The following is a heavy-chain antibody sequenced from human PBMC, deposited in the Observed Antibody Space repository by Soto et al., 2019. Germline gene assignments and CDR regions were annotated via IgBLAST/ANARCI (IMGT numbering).Heavy chain of an antibody. Sequence: ASVKVSCKASGYTFTGYYMHWVRQAPGQGLEWMGRINPNSGGTNYAQKFQGWVTMTRDTSMSTVYMELSSLRSEDTAVYYCARGLYNWNDEDALDYWGQGTLVTVSS. J-gene: IGHJ4*02. D-gene: IGHD1-20*01. CDR3: ARGLYNWNDEDALDY. CDR1: GYTFTGYY. V-gene: IGHV1-2*04. CDR2: INPNSGGT.